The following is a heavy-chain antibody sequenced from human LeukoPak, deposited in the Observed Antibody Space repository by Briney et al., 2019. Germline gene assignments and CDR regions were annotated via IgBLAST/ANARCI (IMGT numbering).Heavy chain of an antibody. Sequence: GGSLRLSCAASGFTFSSYAMHWVRQAPGKGLEWVAVISYDGSNKYYADSVKGRFTISRDNSKNTLYLLMNSLRAEDTAVYYCAREGDDDAFDIWGQGTMVTVSS. J-gene: IGHJ3*02. CDR2: ISYDGSNK. D-gene: IGHD5-24*01. CDR3: AREGDDDAFDI. CDR1: GFTFSSYA. V-gene: IGHV3-30-3*01.